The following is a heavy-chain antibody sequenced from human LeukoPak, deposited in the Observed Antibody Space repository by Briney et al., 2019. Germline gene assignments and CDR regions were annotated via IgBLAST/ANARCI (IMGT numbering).Heavy chain of an antibody. CDR1: GFTFSSYA. V-gene: IGHV3-23*01. CDR3: ANGEYQLVLFRD. J-gene: IGHJ4*02. D-gene: IGHD6-6*01. Sequence: GGSLRLSCAASGFTFSSYAMSWVRQAPGKGLEWVSTISGSGGSTYYADSLKGRFTISRDNSKNTLYLQMNSLRAEDTAVYYCANGEYQLVLFRDWGQGTLVTVSS. CDR2: ISGSGGST.